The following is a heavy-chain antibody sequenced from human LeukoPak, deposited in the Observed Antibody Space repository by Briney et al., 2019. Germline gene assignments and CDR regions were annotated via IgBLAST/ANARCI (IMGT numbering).Heavy chain of an antibody. CDR3: ARVAPNYYDSSGYYSLFDY. CDR2: IYHSGST. V-gene: IGHV4-30-2*01. D-gene: IGHD3-22*01. J-gene: IGHJ4*02. CDR1: GGSISSGGYY. Sequence: PSETLSLTCTVSGGSISSGGYYWSWIRQPPGKGLEWIGYIYHSGSTYYNPSLKSRVTISVDRSKNQFSLKLSSVTAADTAVYYCARVAPNYYDSSGYYSLFDYWGQGTLVTVSS.